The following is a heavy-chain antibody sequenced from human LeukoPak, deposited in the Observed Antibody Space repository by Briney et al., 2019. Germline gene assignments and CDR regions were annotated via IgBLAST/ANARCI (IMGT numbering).Heavy chain of an antibody. CDR1: GYSISSGYY. J-gene: IGHJ5*02. CDR2: IYHSGST. V-gene: IGHV4-38-2*01. D-gene: IGHD2-8*01. CDR3: ARRTVGYCTNGVCSDWFDP. Sequence: SETLSLTCAVSGYSISSGYYWCWIRQPPGKGLEWIGRIYHSGSTYYNPSLKSRVTISVDTSKNQFSLKLSSVTAADTAVYYCARRTVGYCTNGVCSDWFDPWGQGTLVTVSS.